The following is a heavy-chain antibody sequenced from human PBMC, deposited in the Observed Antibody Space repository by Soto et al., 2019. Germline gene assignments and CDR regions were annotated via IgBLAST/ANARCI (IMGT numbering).Heavy chain of an antibody. V-gene: IGHV1-69*02. Sequence: QVQLVQSGAEVKKPGSSVKVSCKASGGTFSSYTISWVRQAPGQGLEWMGRIIPILGIANYAQKFQGRVTITADKSTSTAYMELTSLRSEDTAVYYCARGDCSSPSCYVDYYYYMDVWGKGTTVTVSS. CDR3: ARGDCSSPSCYVDYYYYMDV. CDR1: GGTFSSYT. D-gene: IGHD2-2*01. J-gene: IGHJ6*03. CDR2: IIPILGIA.